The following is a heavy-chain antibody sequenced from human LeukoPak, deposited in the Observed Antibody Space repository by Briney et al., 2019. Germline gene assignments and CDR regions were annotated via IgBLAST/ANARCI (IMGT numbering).Heavy chain of an antibody. V-gene: IGHV6-1*01. J-gene: IGHJ6*02. D-gene: IGHD3-10*01. CDR3: AREGWFGELLPYYYGMDV. CDR2: TYYRSKWYN. Sequence: SQTLSLTCAISGDSVSSNSAAWNWIRQSPSRGLEWLGRTYYRSKWYNDYAVSVKSRITINPDPSKNQFSLQLNSVTPEDTAVYYCAREGWFGELLPYYYGMDVWGQGTTVTVSS. CDR1: GDSVSSNSAA.